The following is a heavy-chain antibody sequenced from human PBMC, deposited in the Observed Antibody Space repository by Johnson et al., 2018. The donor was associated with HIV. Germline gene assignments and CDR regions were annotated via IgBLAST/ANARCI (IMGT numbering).Heavy chain of an antibody. D-gene: IGHD3-22*01. Sequence: VQLVESGGVVVQPGGSLRLSCAASGFTFDDYAMHWVRQAPGKGLDWVSRISWSSGTIGYADSVKGRFTISRENSKNTLYLQMNSLRAEDTDVYYCAKDITMIRAGAFDIWGQGTMVTVSS. CDR2: ISWSSGTI. V-gene: IGHV3-9*01. CDR1: GFTFDDYA. J-gene: IGHJ3*02. CDR3: AKDITMIRAGAFDI.